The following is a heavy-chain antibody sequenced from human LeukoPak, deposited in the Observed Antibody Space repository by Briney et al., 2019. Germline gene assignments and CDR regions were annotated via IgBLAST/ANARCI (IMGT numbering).Heavy chain of an antibody. J-gene: IGHJ3*02. CDR3: AREVGPWELRSADAFDI. Sequence: SETLPLTCTVSGGSISSYYWSWIRQPPGKGLEWIGYIYYSGSTNYNPSLMSRVTISVDTSKNQFSLKLSSVTAADTAVYYCAREVGPWELRSADAFDIWGQGTMVTVSS. CDR2: IYYSGST. CDR1: GGSISSYY. V-gene: IGHV4-59*01. D-gene: IGHD1-26*01.